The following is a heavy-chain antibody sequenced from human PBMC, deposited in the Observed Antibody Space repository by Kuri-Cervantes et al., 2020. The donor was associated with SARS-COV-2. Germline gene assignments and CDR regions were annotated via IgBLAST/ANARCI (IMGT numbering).Heavy chain of an antibody. CDR1: GFTFSSYA. J-gene: IGHJ3*02. CDR3: AKRKYYHDSSGYWGAFDI. CDR2: ISGSGGST. V-gene: IGHV3-23*01. D-gene: IGHD3-22*01. Sequence: GESLKISCAASGFTFSSYAMSWVRQAPGKGLEWVSAISGSGGSTYYADSVRGRFTISRDNSKNTLYLQMNSLRAEDTAVYYCAKRKYYHDSSGYWGAFDIWGQGTMVTVSS.